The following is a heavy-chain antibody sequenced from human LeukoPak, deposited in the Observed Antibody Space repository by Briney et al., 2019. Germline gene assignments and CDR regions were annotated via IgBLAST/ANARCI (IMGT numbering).Heavy chain of an antibody. CDR1: GGSISNHI. Sequence: SETLSLTCTVSGGSISNHICCWIWHPPRKGLERVWRVLTSGSTYYNPSLKGGFPMSGVTSKNHFSLKLTSMAPAGPGGDYWAGADSVMGGGRNWFDPGGQGTRVTVSS. CDR2: VLTSGST. J-gene: IGHJ5*02. V-gene: IGHV4-4*07. D-gene: IGHD3-16*01. CDR3: AGADSVMGGGRNWFDP.